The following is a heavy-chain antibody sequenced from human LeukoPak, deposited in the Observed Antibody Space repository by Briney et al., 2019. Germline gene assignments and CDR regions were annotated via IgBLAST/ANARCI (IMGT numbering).Heavy chain of an antibody. J-gene: IGHJ4*02. D-gene: IGHD3-22*01. CDR2: IYTSGST. Sequence: SETLSLTCTVSGGSISSYYWSWIRQPAGKGLEWIGRIYTSGSTNYNPSLKSRVTMSVDTSKNQFSLKLSSVTAADTAVYYCARGEDYYDSSGYRPLDYWGQGTLVTVSS. CDR1: GGSISSYY. V-gene: IGHV4-4*07. CDR3: ARGEDYYDSSGYRPLDY.